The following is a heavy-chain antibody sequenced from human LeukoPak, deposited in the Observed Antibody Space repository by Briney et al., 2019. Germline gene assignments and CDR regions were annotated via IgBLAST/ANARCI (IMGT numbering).Heavy chain of an antibody. D-gene: IGHD3-22*01. Sequence: SETLSLTCTVSGGSIGRYYWSWIRQPPGKGLEWIGHIYYSGITNYNPSLKSRVTISIDTSKNQFSLKLSSVTAADTAVYYCARHLYSYDGFDYWGQGTLVTASS. CDR1: GGSIGRYY. V-gene: IGHV4-59*08. CDR3: ARHLYSYDGFDY. J-gene: IGHJ4*02. CDR2: IYYSGIT.